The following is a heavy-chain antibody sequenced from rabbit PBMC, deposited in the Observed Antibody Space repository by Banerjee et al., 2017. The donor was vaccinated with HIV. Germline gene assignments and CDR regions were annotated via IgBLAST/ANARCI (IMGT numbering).Heavy chain of an antibody. CDR3: ARRAGYSGYGYGGGMDL. J-gene: IGHJ6*01. CDR1: GFDFSSNA. D-gene: IGHD6-1*01. Sequence: QSLEESGGDLVQPEGSLTLTCKASGFDFSSNAMCWVRQAPGKGLEWIACIYTSSGTTYYASWAKGRFTISKTSSTTVTLQMTSLTAADTATYFCARRAGYSGYGYGGGMDLWGPGTLVTVS. CDR2: IYTSSGTT. V-gene: IGHV1S40*01.